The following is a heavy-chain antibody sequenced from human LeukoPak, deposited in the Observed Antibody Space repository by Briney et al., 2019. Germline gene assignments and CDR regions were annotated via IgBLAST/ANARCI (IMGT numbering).Heavy chain of an antibody. CDR3: ASSLDFWSGYYPNY. J-gene: IGHJ4*02. V-gene: IGHV3-23*01. CDR2: IRGSGANT. D-gene: IGHD3-3*01. Sequence: GGSLRLSCAASGFTFSRYAMSWVRRAPGKGLEWVSAIRGSGANTYYADSVKGRFTISRDNSKNTLYLQMNSLRAEDTAVYYCASSLDFWSGYYPNYWGQGTLVTVSS. CDR1: GFTFSRYA.